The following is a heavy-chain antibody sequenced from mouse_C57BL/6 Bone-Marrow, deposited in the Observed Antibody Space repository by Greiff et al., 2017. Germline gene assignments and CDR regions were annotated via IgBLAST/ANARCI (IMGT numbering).Heavy chain of an antibody. Sequence: EVQLPASGGGLLQPGGSLSLSCAASGFTLTDYYFSWVRQPPGTALGWLGFIRNKANGYTTEYSASVKGRFTIARDNSQSILYLQMNALRAEESATYDCARYGGLRPFAYWGQGTLVTVSA. CDR3: ARYGGLRPFAY. V-gene: IGHV7-3*01. CDR2: IRNKANGYTT. J-gene: IGHJ3*01. CDR1: GFTLTDYY. D-gene: IGHD2-4*01.